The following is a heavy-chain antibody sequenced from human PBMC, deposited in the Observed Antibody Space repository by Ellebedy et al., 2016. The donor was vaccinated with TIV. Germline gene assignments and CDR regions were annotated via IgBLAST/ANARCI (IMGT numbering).Heavy chain of an antibody. J-gene: IGHJ3*02. CDR2: IFYSGST. D-gene: IGHD3-3*01. V-gene: IGHV4-59*01. Sequence: MPGGSLRLSCTVSAGSLSTYYWNWIRQPPGKGLEWLGHIFYSGSTNYNPSLRSRITISADTSKNQFSLKLTSVTAADTAVYYCARNNITIFGVTDAFDIWGQGTMVTVSS. CDR3: ARNNITIFGVTDAFDI. CDR1: AGSLSTYY.